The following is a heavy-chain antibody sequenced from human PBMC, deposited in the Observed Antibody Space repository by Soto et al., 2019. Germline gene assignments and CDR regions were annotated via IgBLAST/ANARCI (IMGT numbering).Heavy chain of an antibody. J-gene: IGHJ4*02. Sequence: GGSLRLSCAASGFTFSRYAMHWVRQAPGKGLEWVAVISRDGSSKYYGDSVKGRSTVSRDNSNNTLYLSMTSLTPDDTAVFYCARSRNGAVPDSINFWGQGTLVTVSS. CDR2: ISRDGSSK. D-gene: IGHD2-8*01. CDR1: GFTFSRYA. CDR3: ARSRNGAVPDSINF. V-gene: IGHV3-30-3*01.